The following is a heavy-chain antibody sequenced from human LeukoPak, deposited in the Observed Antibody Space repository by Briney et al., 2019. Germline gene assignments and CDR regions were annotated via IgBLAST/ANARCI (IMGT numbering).Heavy chain of an antibody. V-gene: IGHV1-2*06. CDR3: ARDLPPTSNWELDY. Sequence: ASVKVSCKASGYTFIDYYIHWVRQAPGQGLEWMGRINPNSGVTDYAQNFQGRVTMTRDTSISTAYMDLSRLRSEDTAVYYCARDLPPTSNWELDYWGQGTLVTVSS. J-gene: IGHJ4*02. CDR1: GYTFIDYY. CDR2: INPNSGVT. D-gene: IGHD7-27*01.